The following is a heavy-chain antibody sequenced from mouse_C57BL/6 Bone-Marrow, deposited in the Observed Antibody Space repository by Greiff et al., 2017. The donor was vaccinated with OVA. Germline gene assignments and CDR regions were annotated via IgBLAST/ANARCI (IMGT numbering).Heavy chain of an antibody. J-gene: IGHJ4*01. CDR3: ARKGDEEDYYAMDY. D-gene: IGHD3-3*01. Sequence: VKLMESGPGLVQPSQSLSITCTVSGFSLTSYGVHWVRQSPGKGLEWLGVIWSGGSTDYNAAFISRLSISKDNSKSQVFFKMNSLQADDTAIYYCARKGDEEDYYAMDYWGQGTSVTVSS. CDR1: GFSLTSYG. V-gene: IGHV2-2*01. CDR2: IWSGGST.